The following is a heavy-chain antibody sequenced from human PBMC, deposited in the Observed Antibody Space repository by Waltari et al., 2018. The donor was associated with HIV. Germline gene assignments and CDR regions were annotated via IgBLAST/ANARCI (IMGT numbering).Heavy chain of an antibody. D-gene: IGHD5-12*01. CDR1: GLIFRNAW. J-gene: IGHJ4*02. Sequence: EVQLVESGGGLVKHGGSLRRSCAASGLIFRNAWMNWVRQAPGKGLEWVGRIKRKSDGGTADYAAPVKGRFTISRDDSKNVLYLQMNSLKTEDTAVYYCTTDNMIIVALDYWGQGTLLTVSS. CDR2: IKRKSDGGTA. CDR3: TTDNMIIVALDY. V-gene: IGHV3-15*01.